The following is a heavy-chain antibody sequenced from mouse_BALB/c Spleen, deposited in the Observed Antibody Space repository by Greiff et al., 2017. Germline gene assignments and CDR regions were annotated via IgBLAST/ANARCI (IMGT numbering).Heavy chain of an antibody. V-gene: IGHV1-77*01. Sequence: QVQLQQSGAELARPGASVKLSCKASGYTFTDYYINWVKQRTGQGLEWIGEIYPGSGNTYYNEKFKGKATLTADKSSSTAYMQLSSLTSEDSAVYFCAREELRGAWFAYWGQGTLVTVSA. CDR3: AREELRGAWFAY. J-gene: IGHJ3*01. CDR2: IYPGSGNT. CDR1: GYTFTDYY. D-gene: IGHD1-1*01.